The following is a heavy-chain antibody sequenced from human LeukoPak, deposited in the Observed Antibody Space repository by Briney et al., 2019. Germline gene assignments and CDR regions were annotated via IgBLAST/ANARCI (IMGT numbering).Heavy chain of an antibody. CDR3: ARALGGDYDY. Sequence: PGGSLRLSCAASGFTFSSYEMNWVRQAPGKGLEWVSYISSSGSTIYYADSVKGRFTISRDNAKNSLYLQMNSLRAEDTALYYCARALGGDYDYWGQGTLVTVSS. CDR2: ISSSGSTI. CDR1: GFTFSSYE. V-gene: IGHV3-48*03. J-gene: IGHJ4*02. D-gene: IGHD2-21*01.